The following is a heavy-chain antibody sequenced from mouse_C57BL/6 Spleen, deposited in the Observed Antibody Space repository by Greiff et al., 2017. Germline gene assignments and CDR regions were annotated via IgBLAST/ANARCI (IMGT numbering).Heavy chain of an antibody. CDR3: ARRGSYYYGSSPTGTGYAMDY. D-gene: IGHD1-1*01. CDR1: GFSLSTSGMG. V-gene: IGHV8-12*01. J-gene: IGHJ4*01. Sequence: QVTLKVSGPGLLQSSQTLILTCSFSGFSLSTSGMGVSWIRQPSGKGLEWLAHIYWDDDKRYNPSLKSRLTISKDTSRNQVFLKITSVDTADTATYYCARRGSYYYGSSPTGTGYAMDYWGQGTSVTVSS. CDR2: IYWDDDK.